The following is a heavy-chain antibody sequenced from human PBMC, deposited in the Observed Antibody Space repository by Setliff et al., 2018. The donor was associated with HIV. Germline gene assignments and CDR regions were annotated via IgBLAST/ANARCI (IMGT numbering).Heavy chain of an antibody. J-gene: IGHJ4*01. CDR3: ATLRWLRSKHSDY. Sequence: SETLSLTCTVSGGSISSSSYYWGWVRQPPGKGLEWIGSIYFSGSTYYNPSLKSRVTISVDTSKNQFSLNLNSVTATDTAVYFCATLRWLRSKHSDYWGQGTLVTVSS. V-gene: IGHV4-39*01. CDR1: GGSISSSSYY. D-gene: IGHD5-12*01. CDR2: IYFSGST.